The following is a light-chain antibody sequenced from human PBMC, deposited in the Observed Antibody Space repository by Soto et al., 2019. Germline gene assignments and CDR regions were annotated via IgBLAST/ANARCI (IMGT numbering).Light chain of an antibody. CDR1: SSNIGGNS. V-gene: IGLV1-51*01. J-gene: IGLJ1*01. Sequence: QSVLTHPPSVSAAPGQKVTISCSGSSSNIGGNSVSWYQQLPGTAPKLLIYDDNKRPSGIPDRFSGSKSGTSATLGITGFQTGDEDDYYCGSWDSSLSAYVFGTGTKVTVL. CDR3: GSWDSSLSAYV. CDR2: DDN.